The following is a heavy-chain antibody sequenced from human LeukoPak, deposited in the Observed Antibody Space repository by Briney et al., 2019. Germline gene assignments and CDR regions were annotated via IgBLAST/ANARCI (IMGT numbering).Heavy chain of an antibody. CDR3: ANQRSGYDGVVYYFDY. J-gene: IGHJ4*02. CDR2: IIPIFGTA. CDR1: GGTFSSYA. D-gene: IGHD5-12*01. V-gene: IGHV1-69*13. Sequence: GASVKVSCKASGGTFSSYAISWVRQAPGQGLEWMGGIIPIFGTANYAQKFQGRVTITADESTSTAYMELSSLRSEDTAVYYCANQRSGYDGVVYYFDYWSQGTLVTVSS.